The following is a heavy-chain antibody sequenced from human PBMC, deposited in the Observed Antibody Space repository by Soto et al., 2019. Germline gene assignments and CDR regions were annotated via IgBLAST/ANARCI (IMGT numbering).Heavy chain of an antibody. D-gene: IGHD6-13*01. CDR1: VFTFSSYG. CDR2: IWYDGSNK. J-gene: IGHJ4*02. Sequence: QVQLVESGGGVVQPGRSLRLSCAASVFTFSSYGMHWVRQAPGKGLEWVAVIWYDGSNKYYADSVKGRFTSSRDNSKNTRYLQMNSLRADDTSVYYCEREKSPREYSSRDDPYYCDYWGQGTLVTVSS. V-gene: IGHV3-33*01. CDR3: EREKSPREYSSRDDPYYCDY.